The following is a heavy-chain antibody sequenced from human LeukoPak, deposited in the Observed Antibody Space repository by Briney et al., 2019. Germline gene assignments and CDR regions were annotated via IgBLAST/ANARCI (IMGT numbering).Heavy chain of an antibody. CDR3: ARGFRVAIFDY. CDR1: GGSLSSSSYY. J-gene: IGHJ4*02. D-gene: IGHD3-3*01. V-gene: IGHV4-39*07. CDR2: IYYSGGT. Sequence: SETLSLTCTVSGGSLSSSSYYWGWVRQPPGKGLEWLGSIYYSGGTYYNPSLKNRVTISIDTSKNHCSLKLSSVTAADTAVYYCARGFRVAIFDYWGQETLVTVSS.